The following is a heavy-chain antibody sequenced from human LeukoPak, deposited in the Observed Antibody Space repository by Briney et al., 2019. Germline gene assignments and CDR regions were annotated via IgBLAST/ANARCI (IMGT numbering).Heavy chain of an antibody. V-gene: IGHV3-23*01. CDR1: GFTFSSYG. CDR2: ISGSGGST. Sequence: GGSLRLFCAASGFTFSSYGMSWVRQAPGKGLEWVSAISGSGGSTYYADSVKGRFTISRDNSKNTLYLQMNSLRAEDTAVYYCAKESGRGYYGSGSYYYFDYWGQGALVTVSS. CDR3: AKESGRGYYGSGSYYYFDY. D-gene: IGHD3-10*01. J-gene: IGHJ4*02.